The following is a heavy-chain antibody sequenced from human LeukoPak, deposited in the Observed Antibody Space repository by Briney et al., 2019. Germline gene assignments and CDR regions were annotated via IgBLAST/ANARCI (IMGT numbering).Heavy chain of an antibody. J-gene: IGHJ4*02. D-gene: IGHD6-19*01. CDR2: ISRSSSYI. CDR3: ARVEGSGNAGPFDY. Sequence: PGGSLRLSCTASGFTFSSYHINWVRQAPGKGREWVSAISRSSSYIYYADSVKGRFTISRDNTKNSLSLQMDSRRAEDTGVYYWARVEGSGNAGPFDYWGRGTLVTVS. CDR1: GFTFSSYH. V-gene: IGHV3-21*01.